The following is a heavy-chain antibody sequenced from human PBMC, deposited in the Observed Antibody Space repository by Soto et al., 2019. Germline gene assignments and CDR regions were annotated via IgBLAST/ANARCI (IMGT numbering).Heavy chain of an antibody. D-gene: IGHD2-8*02. CDR3: ARVHLVEKVIDY. CDR1: GDSISSGSY. CDR2: IYHGGTT. V-gene: IGHV4-38-2*02. Sequence: SETLSLTCTVSGDSISSGSYWGWIRQPPGEGPEWIASIYHGGTTFYNPSLKSRFTISMDMSKSQFSLKVNSVTTADTATYYCARVHLVEKVIDYWGQGTLVTVSS. J-gene: IGHJ4*02.